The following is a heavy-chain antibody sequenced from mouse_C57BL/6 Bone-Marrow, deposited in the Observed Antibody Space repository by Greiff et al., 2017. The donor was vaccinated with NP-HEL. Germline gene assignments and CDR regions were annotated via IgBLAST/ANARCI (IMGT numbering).Heavy chain of an antibody. V-gene: IGHV5-12*01. CDR2: ISNGGGST. J-gene: IGHJ1*03. D-gene: IGHD2-2*01. CDR3: AGQGAGQYYYGYDVGYFDV. CDR1: GFTFSDYY. Sequence: DVQLVESGGGLVQPGGSLKFSCAASGFTFSDYYMYWVRQTPEKRLEWVAYISNGGGSTYYPETVKGRSTIARDNAKTTLYLQLSRMKSEDTAMYYCAGQGAGQYYYGYDVGYFDVWGTGTTVTVSS.